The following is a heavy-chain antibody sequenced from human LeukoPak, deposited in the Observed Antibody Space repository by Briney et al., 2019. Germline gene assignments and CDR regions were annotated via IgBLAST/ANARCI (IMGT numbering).Heavy chain of an antibody. D-gene: IGHD1-26*01. Sequence: PGGSLRLSCAGSGFSFGSYWMHWVRQAPGKGLVWVSRINGYGSDTSYADFVKGRFTISRDNAKNTVYLQVNSLRAEDTAVFYCTRGGSGTYGEFHYWGQGTLVTVSS. J-gene: IGHJ4*02. CDR3: TRGGSGTYGEFHY. CDR1: GFSFGSYW. CDR2: INGYGSDT. V-gene: IGHV3-74*01.